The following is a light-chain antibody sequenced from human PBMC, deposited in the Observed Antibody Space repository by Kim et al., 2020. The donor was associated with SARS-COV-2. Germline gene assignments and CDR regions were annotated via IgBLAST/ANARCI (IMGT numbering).Light chain of an antibody. J-gene: IGLJ3*02. CDR2: QNY. V-gene: IGLV3-1*01. CDR1: SLGDKY. Sequence: VSVTPGRTGTFTCSGASLGDKYICWYQQKSGQSPVLVIYQNYKRPSGIPERFSGSNSGNTATLTISGTQAMDEADYYCQAWDFNRVFGRGTQLTVL. CDR3: QAWDFNRV.